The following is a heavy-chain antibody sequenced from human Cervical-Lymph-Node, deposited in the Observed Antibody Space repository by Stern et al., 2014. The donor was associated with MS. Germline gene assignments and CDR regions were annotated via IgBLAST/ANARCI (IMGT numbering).Heavy chain of an antibody. D-gene: IGHD2-15*01. J-gene: IGHJ4*02. V-gene: IGHV1-69*19. CDR3: ARHQAGIAAN. CDR1: GGSLSTLD. Sequence: VQLEESGAEVKRPESSVKVSCTTSGGSLSTLDISWVRQAPGQGLEWVGEIMNLLGTAHYAQKFKGRLTITADDSTSTVYMELSSLKSEDTAIYFCARHQAGIAANWGQGTLVTVTS. CDR2: IMNLLGTA.